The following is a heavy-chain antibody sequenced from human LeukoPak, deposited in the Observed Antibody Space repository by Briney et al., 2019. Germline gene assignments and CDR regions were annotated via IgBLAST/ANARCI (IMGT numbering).Heavy chain of an antibody. D-gene: IGHD6-6*01. V-gene: IGHV4-34*01. J-gene: IGHJ4*02. Sequence: SETLSLTCAVYGGSFSGYYWSWIRQPPGKGLEWIGEINHSGSTNYNPSLKSRVTISVDTSKNQFSLKLSSVTAADTAVYYCASIAARPLYYIDYWGQGTLVTVSS. CDR2: INHSGST. CDR1: GGSFSGYY. CDR3: ASIAARPLYYIDY.